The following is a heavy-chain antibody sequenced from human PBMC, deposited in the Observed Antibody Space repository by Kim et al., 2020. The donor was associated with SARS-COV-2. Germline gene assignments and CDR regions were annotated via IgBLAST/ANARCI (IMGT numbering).Heavy chain of an antibody. CDR1: GFTFSNYN. V-gene: IGHV3-21*01. Sequence: GGSLRLSCATSGFTFSNYNMNWVRQAPGKGLEWVSSISSSSTYIFYADSVKGRFTISRDNAKKSLYLQMNSLRAEDTALYYCARDSPIAVAGGDYYFDYWGQGTLVTVSS. CDR2: ISSSSTYI. CDR3: ARDSPIAVAGGDYYFDY. D-gene: IGHD6-19*01. J-gene: IGHJ4*02.